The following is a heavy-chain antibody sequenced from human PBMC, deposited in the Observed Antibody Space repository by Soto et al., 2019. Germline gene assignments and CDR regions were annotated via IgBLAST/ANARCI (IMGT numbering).Heavy chain of an antibody. V-gene: IGHV3-23*01. D-gene: IGHD2-15*01. CDR2: ITDSGSHT. Sequence: PGGSLRLSCATSGFTFRNYAMIWVRQAPGLGLEYVSSITDSGSHTYYAESVKGRFTISRENSKNTLYLQMNSLRAEDAAVYYCAKDLVGSNADYYDYWGQGT. CDR3: AKDLVGSNADYYDY. CDR1: GFTFRNYA. J-gene: IGHJ4*02.